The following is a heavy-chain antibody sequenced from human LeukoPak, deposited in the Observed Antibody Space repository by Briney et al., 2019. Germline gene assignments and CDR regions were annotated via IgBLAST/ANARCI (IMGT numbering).Heavy chain of an antibody. Sequence: PSETLSPTCTVSGGSISNYYWSWIRQPPGKGLEWIAYIYYGGSTKYNPSLKSRVSISIDTSENQFSLRLSSATAADTAVYYCARVGSGSYYNLDYWGQGTLVTVSS. CDR2: IYYGGST. V-gene: IGHV4-59*01. CDR1: GGSISNYY. CDR3: ARVGSGSYYNLDY. J-gene: IGHJ4*02. D-gene: IGHD3-10*01.